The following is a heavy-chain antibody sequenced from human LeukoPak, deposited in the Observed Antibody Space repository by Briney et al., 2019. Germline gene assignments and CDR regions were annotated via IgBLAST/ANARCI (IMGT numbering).Heavy chain of an antibody. V-gene: IGHV3-21*01. J-gene: IGHJ4*02. D-gene: IGHD2-21*02. Sequence: GGSLRLSCAASGFTFSSYSMNWVRQAPGKGLEWVSSISSSSSYIYYADSVKGRFTISRDNAKNSLYLQMNGLRAEDTAVYYCARDIGGDRGYFDYWGQGTLVTVSS. CDR1: GFTFSSYS. CDR2: ISSSSSYI. CDR3: ARDIGGDRGYFDY.